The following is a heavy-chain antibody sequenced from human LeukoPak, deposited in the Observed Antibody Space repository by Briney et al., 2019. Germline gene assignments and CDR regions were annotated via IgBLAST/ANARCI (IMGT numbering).Heavy chain of an antibody. CDR2: ISAYNGNT. D-gene: IGHD4-17*01. Sequence: ASVKVSCKASGYTFTSYGISWVRQTPGQGLEWMGWISAYNGNTNYAQKLQGRVTMTTDTSTSTAYMELRSLRSDDTAVYYCARDWSHDYGDYGFDYWGQGTLVTVSS. V-gene: IGHV1-18*01. CDR1: GYTFTSYG. J-gene: IGHJ4*02. CDR3: ARDWSHDYGDYGFDY.